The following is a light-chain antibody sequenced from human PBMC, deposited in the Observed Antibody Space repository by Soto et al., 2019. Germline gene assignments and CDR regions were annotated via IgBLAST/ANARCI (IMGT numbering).Light chain of an antibody. CDR1: RSDFGVYNY. J-gene: IGLJ1*01. CDR2: EVS. Sequence: QSALTQPAAVSGSTGQSITISCTGTRSDFGVYNYVSWYRQYPGRAPKVLLVEVSNRPSGDSNRFSGSKSGNTASLTITSLQAEDEAHYYSSSYTTSAPYVFGPGTKVTV. CDR3: SSYTTSAPYV. V-gene: IGLV2-14*01.